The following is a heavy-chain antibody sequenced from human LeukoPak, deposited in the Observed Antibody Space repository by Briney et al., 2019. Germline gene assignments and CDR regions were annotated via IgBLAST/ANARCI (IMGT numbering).Heavy chain of an antibody. D-gene: IGHD5-12*01. CDR1: GFIFNNYA. Sequence: PGGSLRLSCAASGFIFNNYAMSWVRQAPGKGLEWVSRISGSGGSIYYADSVKGRFTISRDKSKNTLYLQMNSLRAEDTAVYYCAKGSGYDPLDYWGQGTLVTVSS. CDR3: AKGSGYDPLDY. CDR2: ISGSGGSI. V-gene: IGHV3-23*01. J-gene: IGHJ4*02.